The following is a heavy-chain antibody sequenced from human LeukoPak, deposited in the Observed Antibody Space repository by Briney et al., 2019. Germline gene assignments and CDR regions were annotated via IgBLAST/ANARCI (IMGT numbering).Heavy chain of an antibody. V-gene: IGHV1-2*02. CDR1: GYTFTGYY. Sequence: GASVKLSCKASGYTFTGYYMDWVRQAPGQGPEWMGWMNPNSGGTNYAQKFQGRVTMTRGTSISTAYMELSRLRSDDTAVYYCASKGLWFGELLEPHAFDIWGQGTMVTVSS. CDR2: MNPNSGGT. J-gene: IGHJ3*02. CDR3: ASKGLWFGELLEPHAFDI. D-gene: IGHD3-10*01.